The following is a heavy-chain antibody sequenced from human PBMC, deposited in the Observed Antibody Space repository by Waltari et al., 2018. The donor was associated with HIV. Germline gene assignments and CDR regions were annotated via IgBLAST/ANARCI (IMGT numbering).Heavy chain of an antibody. CDR1: GGSFSNNF. CDR3: ARVFGGGHFDS. D-gene: IGHD3-10*01. J-gene: IGHJ4*02. Sequence: QVQLQQWGAGLLKPSETLSLTCAVYGGSFSNNFWSWIHHLPGKGLEWIGEINQSGNTRYNPSLKSRVITSVETSKKQFSLKLRFVTAADTAMYYCARVFGGGHFDSWGQGTLLIVSS. CDR2: INQSGNT. V-gene: IGHV4-34*02.